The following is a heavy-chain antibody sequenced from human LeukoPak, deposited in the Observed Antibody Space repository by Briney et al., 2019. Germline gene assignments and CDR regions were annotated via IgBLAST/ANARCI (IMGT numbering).Heavy chain of an antibody. CDR3: ARVGYSYVINDWSRTGLGAYPTKYYYHMDV. J-gene: IGHJ6*03. D-gene: IGHD5-18*01. CDR2: INHSGST. V-gene: IGHV4-34*01. CDR1: GGSFSGYY. Sequence: TSETLSLTCAVYGGSFSGYYWSWIRQPPGKGLEWIGEINHSGSTNYNPSLKSRVTISGDTSKNQFSLKLSSVTAADTVVYFCARVGYSYVINDWSRTGLGAYPTKYYYHMDVWGKGTTVTVSS.